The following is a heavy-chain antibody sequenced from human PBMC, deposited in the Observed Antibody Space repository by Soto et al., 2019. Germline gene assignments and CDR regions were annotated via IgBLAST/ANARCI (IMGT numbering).Heavy chain of an antibody. V-gene: IGHV1-69*13. CDR2: IIPIFGTA. D-gene: IGHD3-3*01. Sequence: GASVKVSCKASGGTFSSYAISWVRQAPGQGLEWMGGIIPIFGTANYAQKFQGRVTITADESTSTAYMELSSLRSEDTAVYYCARVFPEDYGMEVWGQGTTVTVSS. CDR3: ARVFPEDYGMEV. CDR1: GGTFSSYA. J-gene: IGHJ6*02.